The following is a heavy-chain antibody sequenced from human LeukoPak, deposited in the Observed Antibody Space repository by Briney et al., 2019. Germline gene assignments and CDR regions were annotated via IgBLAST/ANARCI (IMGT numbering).Heavy chain of an antibody. CDR1: GFTFSSYG. D-gene: IGHD4-17*01. Sequence: GGSLRLSCAASGFTFSSYGMHWVRQAPGKGLEWVAFIRYDGSNKYYADSVKGRFTISRDNSKNTLYLQMNSLRAEDTAVYYCAKGALRRITVTYFDYWGQGTLVTVSS. CDR3: AKGALRRITVTYFDY. V-gene: IGHV3-30*02. J-gene: IGHJ4*02. CDR2: IRYDGSNK.